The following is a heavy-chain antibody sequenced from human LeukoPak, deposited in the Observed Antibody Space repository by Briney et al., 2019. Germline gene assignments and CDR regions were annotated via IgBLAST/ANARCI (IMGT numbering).Heavy chain of an antibody. Sequence: GGSLRLSCAASGFTFSSYEMNWVRQAPGKGLEWVSYISSSGSTIYYADSVKGRFTISRDKAKNSLYLQMNSLRAEDTAVYYCARDGPMVTGTFDYWGQGTLVTVSS. CDR2: ISSSGSTI. V-gene: IGHV3-48*03. J-gene: IGHJ4*02. D-gene: IGHD1-20*01. CDR3: ARDGPMVTGTFDY. CDR1: GFTFSSYE.